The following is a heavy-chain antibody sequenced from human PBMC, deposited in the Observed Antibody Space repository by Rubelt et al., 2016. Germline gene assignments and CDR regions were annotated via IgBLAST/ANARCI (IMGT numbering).Heavy chain of an antibody. Sequence: VRQPPGKGLEWVSHISSSSSNIYYADSVKGRFTISTDNAKNSLYLQMNSLRDEDTAVDYCARAKGATMIEFYYGMDVWGQGTTVTVSS. CDR3: ARAKGATMIEFYYGMDV. D-gene: IGHD3-22*01. J-gene: IGHJ6*02. CDR2: ISSSSSNI. V-gene: IGHV3-48*02.